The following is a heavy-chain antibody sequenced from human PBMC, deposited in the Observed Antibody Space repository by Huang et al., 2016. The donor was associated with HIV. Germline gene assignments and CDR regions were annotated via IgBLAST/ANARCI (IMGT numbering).Heavy chain of an antibody. D-gene: IGHD3-10*01. Sequence: QLQLQESGPGLVKPSETLSLTCTVSGGSIRRDNYYWGWIRQPPGKGLEWIGSIYYSGSTYYNPSLKRRVTITVDTSKNQFSLKMRSVTAADTAVYYCARLPGSITMIRGVITDPYWGQGTLVTVSS. V-gene: IGHV4-39*01. CDR1: GGSIRRDNYY. J-gene: IGHJ4*02. CDR3: ARLPGSITMIRGVITDPY. CDR2: IYYSGST.